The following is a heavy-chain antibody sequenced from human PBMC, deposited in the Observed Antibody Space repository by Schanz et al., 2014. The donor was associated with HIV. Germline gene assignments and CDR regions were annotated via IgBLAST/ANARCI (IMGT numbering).Heavy chain of an antibody. D-gene: IGHD4-17*01. J-gene: IGHJ5*01. CDR3: ARGSTVHDWFDS. CDR1: GFIFNSYA. V-gene: IGHV3-23*01. CDR2: ISGSGDNT. Sequence: EVQLLDSGGGLVQPGGSLRLSCAASGFIFNSYAMSWVRQAPGKGLDRVSTISGSGDNTFYADSVKGRFTISRDSSKNTLYLQMNGLRAEDTAVYYCARGSTVHDWFDSWGQGTLVTVSS.